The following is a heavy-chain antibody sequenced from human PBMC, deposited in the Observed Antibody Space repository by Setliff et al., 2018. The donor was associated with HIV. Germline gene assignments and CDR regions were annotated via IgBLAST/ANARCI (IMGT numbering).Heavy chain of an antibody. CDR1: GYTFTGYY. CDR2: IGSYSGYT. V-gene: IGHV1-18*04. J-gene: IGHJ3*02. Sequence: ASVKVSCKTSGYTFTGYYVRWVRQAPGQGLEWMGWIGSYSGYTIYAQKFQDRLTVTTDTSTSTAYMELRSLRSDDTAVYYCARAGGFCNAANCLRSYDAFDIWGQGTTVTVSS. D-gene: IGHD2-15*01. CDR3: ARAGGFCNAANCLRSYDAFDI.